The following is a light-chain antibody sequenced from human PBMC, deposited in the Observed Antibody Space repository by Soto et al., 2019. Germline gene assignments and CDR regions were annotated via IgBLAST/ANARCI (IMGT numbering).Light chain of an antibody. CDR1: QSVSNNY. J-gene: IGKJ1*01. CDR3: HHYET. V-gene: IGKV3-20*01. CDR2: DAS. Sequence: EIVLTQSPGTLSLSPGARAPLSCRTSQSVSNNYLAWYQQKPGQAPRLLIFDASNRATGIPARFSGSGSGTEFTLTISRLEPEDFTVYYCHHYETFGQGTKVDIK.